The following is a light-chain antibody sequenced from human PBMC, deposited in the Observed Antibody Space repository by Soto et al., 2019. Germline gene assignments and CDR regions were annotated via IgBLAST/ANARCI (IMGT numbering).Light chain of an antibody. CDR1: QSITTY. Sequence: DIQMTQSPSSLSASVGDRVTITCRSSQSITTYLNWYQQKPGRAPKLLIYDASNLETGVPSRFSGSGSGTDFTLTISSLQPEDIATYYCQQYDNVPLTFGGGTKVEIK. V-gene: IGKV1-33*01. J-gene: IGKJ4*01. CDR3: QQYDNVPLT. CDR2: DAS.